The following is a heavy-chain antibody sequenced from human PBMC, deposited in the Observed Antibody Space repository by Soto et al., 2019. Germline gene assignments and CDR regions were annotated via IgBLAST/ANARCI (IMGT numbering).Heavy chain of an antibody. Sequence: ASVKVSCKVSAGAFTNYSLNWVRHSPGQGLEWLGGIIPLDNTSNYSEKFVGRPSDTADTSSSTVYMHLSALTSGGTATYYCASSSAWNPRYYHGMDVWGQGTTVTVSS. J-gene: IGHJ6*02. D-gene: IGHD1-1*01. CDR2: IIPLDNTS. V-gene: IGHV1-69*06. CDR3: ASSSAWNPRYYHGMDV. CDR1: AGAFTNYS.